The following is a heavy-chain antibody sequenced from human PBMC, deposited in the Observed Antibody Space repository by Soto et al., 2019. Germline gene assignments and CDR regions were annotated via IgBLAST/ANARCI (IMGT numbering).Heavy chain of an antibody. V-gene: IGHV3-30*18. CDR3: TKRRNVLRFLEWSSGMEV. Sequence: PGGSLRLSCAASGFTFSNYGMHWVRQAPGKGLEWVAFISDDGSNKYYADSMKGRFTMSRDNSKSTLYLQMNSLRVEDTAVYYCTKRRNVLRFLEWSSGMEVWGQGTTGTVSS. CDR1: GFTFSNYG. J-gene: IGHJ6*02. D-gene: IGHD3-3*01. CDR2: ISDDGSNK.